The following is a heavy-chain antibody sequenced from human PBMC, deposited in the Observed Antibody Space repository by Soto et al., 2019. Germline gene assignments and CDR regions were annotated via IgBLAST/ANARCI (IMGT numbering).Heavy chain of an antibody. Sequence: GGSLRLSCAASGFTFSSYSMNWVRQAPGKGLEWVSSISSSSSYIYYADSVKGRFTFSRDNAKNSLYLQMNSLRAEDTAWYYCARGRAYCGGDCYWPGAFDIWGQGTMVTVSS. J-gene: IGHJ3*02. CDR2: ISSSSSYI. V-gene: IGHV3-21*01. CDR3: ARGRAYCGGDCYWPGAFDI. CDR1: GFTFSSYS. D-gene: IGHD2-21*01.